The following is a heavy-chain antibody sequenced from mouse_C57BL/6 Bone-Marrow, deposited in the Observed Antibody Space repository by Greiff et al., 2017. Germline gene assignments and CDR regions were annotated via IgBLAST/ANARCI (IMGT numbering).Heavy chain of an antibody. D-gene: IGHD1-1*01. CDR1: GYTFTSYD. Sequence: VKLQESGPELVKPGASVKLSCKASGYTFTSYDINWVKQRPGQGLEWIGWIYPRDGSTKYNEKFKGKATLTVEPSSSTAYMALHSLTSEDSAVYFCARLEFDGSSGDWYFDVWGTGTTVTVSS. CDR3: ARLEFDGSSGDWYFDV. CDR2: IYPRDGST. V-gene: IGHV1-85*01. J-gene: IGHJ1*03.